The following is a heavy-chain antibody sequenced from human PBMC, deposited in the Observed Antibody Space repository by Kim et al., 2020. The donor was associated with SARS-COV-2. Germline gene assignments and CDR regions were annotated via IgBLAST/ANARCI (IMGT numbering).Heavy chain of an antibody. CDR1: GYTFTSYG. D-gene: IGHD5-12*01. CDR2: ISAYNGNT. CDR3: ARDVDIAPPYYYYGMDV. J-gene: IGHJ6*02. V-gene: IGHV1-18*01. Sequence: ASVKVSCKASGYTFTSYGISWVRQAPGQGLEWMVWISAYNGNTNYAQKLQGRVTMTTDTSTSTAYMELRSLRSDATAVYYCARDVDIAPPYYYYGMDVWGQGTTVTVSS.